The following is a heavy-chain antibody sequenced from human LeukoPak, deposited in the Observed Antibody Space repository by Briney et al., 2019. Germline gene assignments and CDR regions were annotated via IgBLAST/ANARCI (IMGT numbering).Heavy chain of an antibody. CDR3: ARGPALLGYCSGGSCYAPFRY. CDR2: IIPIVGTA. V-gene: IGHV1-69*13. Sequence: SVKVSCKASGGTFSSYAISWVRQAPGQGLEWMGGIIPIVGTANYAQRFQGRVTITADESTSTAYMELSSLRSEDTAVYYCARGPALLGYCSGGSCYAPFRYWGQGTLVTVSS. D-gene: IGHD2-15*01. CDR1: GGTFSSYA. J-gene: IGHJ4*02.